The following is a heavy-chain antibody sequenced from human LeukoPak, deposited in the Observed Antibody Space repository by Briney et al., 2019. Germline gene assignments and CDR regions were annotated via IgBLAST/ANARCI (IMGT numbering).Heavy chain of an antibody. J-gene: IGHJ6*03. D-gene: IGHD5-18*01. V-gene: IGHV4-39*07. Sequence: PSETLSLTCTVSGGSISSSSYYWGWIRQPPGKGLEWIGSIYYSGSTYYNPSLKSRVTMSVDTSKNQFSLKLSSVTAADTAVYYCARVRTGYSYGYPPYYYYYMDVWGKGTTVTVSS. CDR3: ARVRTGYSYGYPPYYYYYMDV. CDR1: GGSISSSSYY. CDR2: IYYSGST.